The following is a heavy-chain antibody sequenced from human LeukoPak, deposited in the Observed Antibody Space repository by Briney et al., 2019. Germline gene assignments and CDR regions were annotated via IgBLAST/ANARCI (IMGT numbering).Heavy chain of an antibody. CDR3: ARGGQLVIFDC. Sequence: SETLSLTCIVSGGSISSYYWSWIRQPAGKGLEWIGRIYTSGSTNYNPSLKRRVTMSVDTSKNQFSLKLSSVTAADTAVYYCARGGQLVIFDCWGQGTLVTVSS. D-gene: IGHD6-13*01. J-gene: IGHJ4*02. V-gene: IGHV4-4*07. CDR1: GGSISSYY. CDR2: IYTSGST.